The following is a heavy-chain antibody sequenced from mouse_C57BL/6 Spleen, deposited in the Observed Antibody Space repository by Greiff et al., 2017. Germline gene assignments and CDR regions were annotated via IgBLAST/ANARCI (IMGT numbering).Heavy chain of an antibody. CDR2: IRNKANGYTT. CDR1: GFTFTDYY. CDR3: ARWGYYGNYDAMDY. V-gene: IGHV7-3*01. J-gene: IGHJ4*01. D-gene: IGHD2-1*01. Sequence: EVQVVESGGGLVQPGGSLSLPCAASGFTFTDYYMSWVRQPPGKALEWLGFIRNKANGYTTEYSASVKGRFTISRDNSQSILYLQMNALRAEDSATYYCARWGYYGNYDAMDYWGQGTSVTVSS.